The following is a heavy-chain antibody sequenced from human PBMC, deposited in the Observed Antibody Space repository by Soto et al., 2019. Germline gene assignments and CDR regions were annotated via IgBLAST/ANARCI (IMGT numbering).Heavy chain of an antibody. CDR2: ISYDGSNK. D-gene: IGHD2-21*01. J-gene: IGHJ4*02. CDR3: ARGLHSLFDS. Sequence: AGGSLRLSCAASGFTFSSYGMHWVRQAPGKGLEWVAVISYDGSNKYYADSVKGRFTISRDNSNNTLYVQMTSLRAEDTAVYYCARGLHSLFDSWGQGTLVTVSS. CDR1: GFTFSSYG. V-gene: IGHV3-30*03.